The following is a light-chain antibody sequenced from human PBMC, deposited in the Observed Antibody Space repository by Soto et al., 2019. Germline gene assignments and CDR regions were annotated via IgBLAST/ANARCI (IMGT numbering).Light chain of an antibody. CDR1: QDIDKW. V-gene: IGKV1D-16*01. CDR3: QQYNSYPIT. Sequence: DIQMTQSPSSVSASVGDRVTITCRASQDIDKWLTWYQQKPGLAPKLVIYTASRLYGGVPSRFSGSGSGTEFTLTISSLQPDDFATYYCQQYNSYPITFGQGTRLEIK. CDR2: TAS. J-gene: IGKJ5*01.